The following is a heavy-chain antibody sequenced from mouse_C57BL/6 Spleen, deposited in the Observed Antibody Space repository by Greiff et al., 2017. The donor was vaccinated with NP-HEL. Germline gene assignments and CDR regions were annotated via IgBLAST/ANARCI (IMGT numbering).Heavy chain of an antibody. CDR1: GYTFTSYW. D-gene: IGHD1-1*01. J-gene: IGHJ1*03. V-gene: IGHV1-69*01. Sequence: QVQLQQPGAELVMPGASVKLSCKASGYTFTSYWMHWVKQRPGQGLEWIGEIDPSDSYTNYNQKFKGKSTLTVDKSSSTAYMQLSSLTSEDSAVYYCARSLNYYGSSYDWYFDVWGTGTTVTVSS. CDR2: IDPSDSYT. CDR3: ARSLNYYGSSYDWYFDV.